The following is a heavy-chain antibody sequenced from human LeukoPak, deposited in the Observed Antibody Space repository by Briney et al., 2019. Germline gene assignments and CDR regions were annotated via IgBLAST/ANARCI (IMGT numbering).Heavy chain of an antibody. J-gene: IGHJ5*02. CDR3: ARDRGSGWYEGWFDP. Sequence: ASVKVSCKASGYTFTGYYMHWVRQAPGQGFEWMGIINPSGGSTSYAQKFQGRVTMTRDMSTSTVYMELSSLRSEDTAVYYCARDRGSGWYEGWFDPWGQGTLVTVSS. V-gene: IGHV1-46*01. CDR1: GYTFTGYY. D-gene: IGHD6-19*01. CDR2: INPSGGST.